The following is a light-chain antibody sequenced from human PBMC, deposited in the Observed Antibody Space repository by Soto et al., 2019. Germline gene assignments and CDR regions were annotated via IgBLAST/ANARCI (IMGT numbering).Light chain of an antibody. Sequence: QSVLIQPPSASGTPGQRVTISCSGSNSNIGTNAVSWYQQLPGTAPKLLIYTNSQRPSGVPDRFSGSRSGTSASLAISGLRSEDEADYYCAAWDDSLNGYVFGAGTKVTVL. V-gene: IGLV1-44*01. CDR3: AAWDDSLNGYV. J-gene: IGLJ1*01. CDR2: TNS. CDR1: NSNIGTNA.